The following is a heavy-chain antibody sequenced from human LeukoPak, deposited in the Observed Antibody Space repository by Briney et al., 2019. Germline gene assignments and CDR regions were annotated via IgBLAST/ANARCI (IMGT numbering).Heavy chain of an antibody. D-gene: IGHD5-12*01. CDR2: INPSGGST. V-gene: IGHV1-46*01. CDR1: GYTFTGYY. J-gene: IGHJ5*02. CDR3: ARARGDIVATINNWFDP. Sequence: ASVKVSCKASGYTFTGYYMHWVRQAPGQGLEWMGIINPSGGSTSYAQKFQGRVTMTRDTSTSTVYMELSSLRSEDTAVYYCARARGDIVATINNWFDPWGQRTLVTVSS.